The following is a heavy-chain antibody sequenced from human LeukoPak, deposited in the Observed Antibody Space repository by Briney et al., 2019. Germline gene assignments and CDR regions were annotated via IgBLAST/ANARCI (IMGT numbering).Heavy chain of an antibody. D-gene: IGHD3-22*01. V-gene: IGHV3-23*01. J-gene: IGHJ4*02. Sequence: PGGSLRFSCAASEFTFNTYAESWVRQAPGKGLEWVSAISGDGGITYYADSVRGRFTISRDNSKSTLYLQMNSLRAEDTAVYYCAKDRLVVITAYFDYWGQGTLVTVSS. CDR3: AKDRLVVITAYFDY. CDR1: EFTFNTYA. CDR2: ISGDGGIT.